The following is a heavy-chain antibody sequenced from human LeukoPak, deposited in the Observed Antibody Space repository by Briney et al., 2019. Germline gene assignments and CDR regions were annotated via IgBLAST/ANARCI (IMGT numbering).Heavy chain of an antibody. CDR1: GLTFSSHW. D-gene: IGHD2-15*01. V-gene: IGHV3-21*01. CDR2: ISSSSSYI. J-gene: IGHJ4*02. Sequence: GGSLRLSCAASGLTFSSHWMHWVRQAPGKGLEWVSSISSSSSYIYYADSVKGRFTISRDNAKNSLYLQMNSLRAEDTAVYYCARDVVVAAHDYWGQGTLVTVSS. CDR3: ARDVVVAAHDY.